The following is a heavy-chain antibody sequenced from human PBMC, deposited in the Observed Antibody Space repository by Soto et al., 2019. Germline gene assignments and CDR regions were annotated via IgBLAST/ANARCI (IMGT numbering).Heavy chain of an antibody. CDR1: GGTFSSYA. V-gene: IGHV1-69*13. D-gene: IGHD4-17*01. CDR2: IIPIFGTA. J-gene: IGHJ5*02. Sequence: ASVKVSCKASGGTFSSYAISWVRQAPGQGLEWMGGIIPIFGTANYAQKFQGRVTITADESTSTAYMELSSLRSEDTAVYYCARVVTTHHDNWFDPWGQGTLVTVSS. CDR3: ARVVTTHHDNWFDP.